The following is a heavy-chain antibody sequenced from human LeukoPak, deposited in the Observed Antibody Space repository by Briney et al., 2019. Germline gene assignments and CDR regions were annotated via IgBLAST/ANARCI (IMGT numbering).Heavy chain of an antibody. CDR2: IYTSGST. CDR3: ARGHSSSWAETYYFDY. J-gene: IGHJ4*02. Sequence: SETLSLTCAVYGGSFSGYYWSWIRQPAGKGLEWIGRIYTSGSTNYNPSLKSRVTMSVDTSKNQFSLKLSSVTAADTAVYYCARGHSSSWAETYYFDYWGQGTLVTVSS. CDR1: GGSFSGYY. V-gene: IGHV4-59*10. D-gene: IGHD6-13*01.